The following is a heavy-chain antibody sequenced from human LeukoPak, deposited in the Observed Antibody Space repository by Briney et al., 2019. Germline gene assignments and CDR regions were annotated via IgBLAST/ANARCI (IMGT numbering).Heavy chain of an antibody. Sequence: SETLSLTCIVSGYSVSSGYYWGWIRQPPGKGLEWIGNIHHSGSTYYNPSLKSRVTISVDTSKNQLSLKLNSVTAADTAVYYCARVAAGIGFFQHWGQGTLVTVSS. V-gene: IGHV4-38-2*02. J-gene: IGHJ1*01. CDR3: ARVAAGIGFFQH. CDR2: IHHSGST. D-gene: IGHD6-13*01. CDR1: GYSVSSGYY.